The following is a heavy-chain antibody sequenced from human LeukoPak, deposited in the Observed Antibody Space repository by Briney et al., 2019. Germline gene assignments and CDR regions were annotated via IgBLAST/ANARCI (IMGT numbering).Heavy chain of an antibody. J-gene: IGHJ4*02. CDR1: GDSVSSGSYF. CDR3: ARTPGTGCVDY. D-gene: IGHD6-19*01. V-gene: IGHV4-31*03. CDR2: VYYTGST. Sequence: TQTLTCTVSGDSVSSGSYFGRWIRQDPARGLEWIGYVYYTGSTYYNPSLRSRITILQDTSRNQFSLRLRSVTAADTAIYYCARTPGTGCVDYWGQGILVTVSS.